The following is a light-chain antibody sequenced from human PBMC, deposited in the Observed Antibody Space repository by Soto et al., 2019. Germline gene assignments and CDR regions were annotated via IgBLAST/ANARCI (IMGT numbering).Light chain of an antibody. CDR1: QGVGSW. CDR3: QQANSFPWT. CDR2: AAS. Sequence: DIQMTQSPSSVSAPVGDRVTITCRARQGVGSWLAWYQQKPGKAQNLLIFAASSLQSGVPSRFSGSGSGTDFTLTISSLQPEDVASYYCQQANSFPWTFGQGTKVEIK. J-gene: IGKJ1*01. V-gene: IGKV1-12*01.